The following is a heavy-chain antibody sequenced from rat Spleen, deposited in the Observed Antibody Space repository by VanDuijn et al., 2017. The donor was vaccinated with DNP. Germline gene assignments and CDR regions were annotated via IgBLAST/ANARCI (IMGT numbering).Heavy chain of an antibody. V-gene: IGHV5-20*01. J-gene: IGHJ3*01. CDR2: ISYDGGGT. CDR1: GFTFSDYN. Sequence: EVQLVESGGGLVQPGRSLKLSCAASGFTFSDYNMAWVRQAPTKGLEWVAYISYDGGGTYYGDSVEGRFTISRDNAKTTLYLQLNSLRSEDMATYYCTTDHWFAHWGQGTLVTVSS. CDR3: TTDHWFAH.